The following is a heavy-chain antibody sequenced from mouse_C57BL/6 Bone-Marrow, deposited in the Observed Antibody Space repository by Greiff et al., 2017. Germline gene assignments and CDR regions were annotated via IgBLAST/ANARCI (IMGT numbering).Heavy chain of an antibody. CDR1: GFNIKDDY. CDR3: SSSDDCDYFYYFYY. J-gene: IGHJ2*01. Sequence: VQLQQSGAELVRPGASVKLSCTASGFNIKDDYMHWVKQRPEQGLAWIGWIDPENGDTEYASKFQGKDTITADTSSNTAYLQRSSLTSEDTAGYYCSSSDDCDYFYYFYYWGQGTTLTVSS. V-gene: IGHV14-4*01. D-gene: IGHD2-3*01. CDR2: IDPENGDT.